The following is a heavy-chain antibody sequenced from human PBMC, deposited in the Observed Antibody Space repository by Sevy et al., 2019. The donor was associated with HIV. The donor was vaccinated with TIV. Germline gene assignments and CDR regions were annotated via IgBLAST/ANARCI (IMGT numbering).Heavy chain of an antibody. J-gene: IGHJ5*02. Sequence: GGSLRLSCAASGFTFSSYAMSWVRQAPGKGLEWVSAISGSGGSIYYADSVKGRFTISRDNSKNTLYLQMNSLRAEDTAVYYCAKGPFGYCSSTSCSNWFDPWGQGTLVTVSS. V-gene: IGHV3-23*01. CDR2: ISGSGGSI. CDR3: AKGPFGYCSSTSCSNWFDP. CDR1: GFTFSSYA. D-gene: IGHD2-2*01.